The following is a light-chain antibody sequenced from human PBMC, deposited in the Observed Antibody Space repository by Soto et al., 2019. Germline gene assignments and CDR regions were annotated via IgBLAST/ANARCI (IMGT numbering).Light chain of an antibody. CDR1: SSDVGGYNY. J-gene: IGLJ1*01. CDR2: DVS. Sequence: QPALTQPASVSGSPGQSITISCTGTSSDVGGYNYVSWYQQHPGKAPKLMIYDVSNRPSGVSNRFSGSKSGNTASLTISGLQAEDEADYYCSSYTSSSTPYVFGTGTQLTVL. V-gene: IGLV2-14*01. CDR3: SSYTSSSTPYV.